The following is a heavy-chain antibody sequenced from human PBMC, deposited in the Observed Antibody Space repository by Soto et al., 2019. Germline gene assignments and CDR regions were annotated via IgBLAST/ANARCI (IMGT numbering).Heavy chain of an antibody. CDR1: GFTFSGSA. CDR3: TRLPDYYGSGSSPPVDFDY. CDR2: IRSKANSYAT. J-gene: IGHJ4*02. D-gene: IGHD3-10*01. Sequence: GGSLRLSCAASGFTFSGSAMHWVRQASGKGLEWVGRIRSKANSYATAYAASVKGRFTISRDDSKNTAYLQMNSLKTEDTAVYYCTRLPDYYGSGSSPPVDFDYWGQGTLVTVSS. V-gene: IGHV3-73*01.